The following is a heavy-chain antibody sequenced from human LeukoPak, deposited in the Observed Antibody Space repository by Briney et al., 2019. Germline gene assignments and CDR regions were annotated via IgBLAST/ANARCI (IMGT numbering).Heavy chain of an antibody. CDR3: VRGRGPWGY. V-gene: IGHV4-59*08. CDR2: IYYSGST. D-gene: IGHD3-16*01. CDR1: GGSISSYF. Sequence: PWETLSLTCTVSGGSISSYFWSWIRQPPGKGLEWIGFIYYSGSTNYNPSLKSRVTISVDTSKNQFFLKLSSVTAADTAVYYCVRGRGPWGYWGQGTLVTVSA. J-gene: IGHJ4*02.